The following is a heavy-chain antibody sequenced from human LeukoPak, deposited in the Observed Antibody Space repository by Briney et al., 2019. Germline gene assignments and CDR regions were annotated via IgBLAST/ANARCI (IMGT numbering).Heavy chain of an antibody. D-gene: IGHD3-16*01. Sequence: PGGSLRLSCAASGFTVSSNDMSWVRQAPGKGLEWVSLIYSGGSAYYADSVKGRFTISRDNAKNSLYLQMNSLRAEDTAVYYCARRDNYDYVWGTKDYWDQGTLVTVSS. CDR3: ARRDNYDYVWGTKDY. CDR2: IYSGGSA. J-gene: IGHJ4*02. CDR1: GFTVSSND. V-gene: IGHV3-53*01.